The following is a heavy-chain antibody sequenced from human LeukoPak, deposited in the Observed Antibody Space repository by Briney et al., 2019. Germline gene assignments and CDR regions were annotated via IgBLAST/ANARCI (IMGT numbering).Heavy chain of an antibody. Sequence: ASVEVSCKASGYTFTSYYMHWVRQAPGQGLEWMGIINPSGGSTSYAQKFQGRVTMTRDTSTSTVYMELSSLRSEDTAVYYCASEFGGYYDSSGWDAFDIWGQGTMVTVSS. J-gene: IGHJ3*02. CDR3: ASEFGGYYDSSGWDAFDI. V-gene: IGHV1-46*01. CDR2: INPSGGST. D-gene: IGHD3-22*01. CDR1: GYTFTSYY.